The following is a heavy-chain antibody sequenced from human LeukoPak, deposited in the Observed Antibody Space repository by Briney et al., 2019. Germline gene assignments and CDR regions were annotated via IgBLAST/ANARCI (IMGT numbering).Heavy chain of an antibody. CDR1: GFTFSSSS. J-gene: IGHJ4*02. V-gene: IGHV3-21*01. CDR3: TRDPILGAPDYFDY. CDR2: ISSSSSYI. Sequence: GGSLRLSCAASGFTFSSSSMSWVRQAPGKGLEWVSSISSSSSYIYYADSLKGRFTISRDNAKNSLYLQMNSLRDEDTAVYYCTRDPILGAPDYFDYWGQGTLVTVSS. D-gene: IGHD1-26*01.